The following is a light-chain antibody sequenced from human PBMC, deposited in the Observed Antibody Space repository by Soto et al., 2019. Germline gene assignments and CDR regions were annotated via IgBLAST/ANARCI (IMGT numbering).Light chain of an antibody. Sequence: TRSPLYLPATPEQPSSVSCRSSPSLLHSNGYNYMDWYLQKPGQAPQPLIYLGSFRASGVPDRFSGTGSGTDFTVKISRVEDDDVGIYYCMQALKCPQTLGQGTTV. CDR3: MQALKCPQT. V-gene: IGKV2-28*01. CDR2: LGS. J-gene: IGKJ1*01. CDR1: PSLLHSNGYNY.